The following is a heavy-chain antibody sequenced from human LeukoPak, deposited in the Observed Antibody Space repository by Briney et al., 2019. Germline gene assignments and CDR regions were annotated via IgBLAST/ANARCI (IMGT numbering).Heavy chain of an antibody. Sequence: GGSLRLSCAASGFTFSSYSMNWVRQAPGKGLEWVSSISSSSSYIYYADSVKGRFTISRDNAKNSLYLQMNSLRAEDTAVYCAKSRGSGSYYGAYWGQGTLVTVSS. CDR1: GFTFSSYS. J-gene: IGHJ4*02. D-gene: IGHD1-26*01. CDR3: AKSRGSGSYYGAY. V-gene: IGHV3-21*01. CDR2: ISSSSSYI.